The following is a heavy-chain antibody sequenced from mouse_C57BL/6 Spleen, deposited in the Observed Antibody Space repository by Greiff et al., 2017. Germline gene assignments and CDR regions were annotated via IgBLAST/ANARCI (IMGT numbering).Heavy chain of an antibody. J-gene: IGHJ4*01. CDR1: GFSLTSYG. Sequence: VMLVESGPGLVAPSQSLSITCTVSGFSLTSYGVHWVRQPPGKGLEWLVVIWSDGSTTYNSALKSRLSISKDNSKSQVFLKMNSLQTDDTAMYYCARHGYYGSSYPYYAMDYWGQGTSVTVSS. CDR3: ARHGYYGSSYPYYAMDY. D-gene: IGHD1-1*01. V-gene: IGHV2-6-1*01. CDR2: IWSDGST.